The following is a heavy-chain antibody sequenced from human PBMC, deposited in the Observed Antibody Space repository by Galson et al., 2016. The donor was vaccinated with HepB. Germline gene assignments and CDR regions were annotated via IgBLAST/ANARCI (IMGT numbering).Heavy chain of an antibody. CDR1: GFSFADYA. CDR3: TREYFYDSSGYYYVNFPGGYYPYYGMDV. D-gene: IGHD3-22*01. Sequence: SLRLSCAASGFSFADYAMSWFRQAPGKGLEWVGFIRSKAYGGTTEYAASLKGRFSISRDDSRNIAYLQMSSLKTEDTAVYYCTREYFYDSSGYYYVNFPGGYYPYYGMDVWGQGTTVTVSS. J-gene: IGHJ6*02. V-gene: IGHV3-49*03. CDR2: IRSKAYGGTT.